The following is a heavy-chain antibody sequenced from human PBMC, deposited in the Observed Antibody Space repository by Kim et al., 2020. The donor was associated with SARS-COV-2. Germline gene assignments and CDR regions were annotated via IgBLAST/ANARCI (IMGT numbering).Heavy chain of an antibody. Sequence: SETLSLTCTVSGDSISSFYWNWLRQPPGKGLEWIGHIYFNGATVYSPSLGGRVTISQDTSKNQFSLRLTSVTAADTAVYYCARLHFPSLVWRGIYWFEP. CDR1: GDSISSFY. V-gene: IGHV4-59*08. J-gene: IGHJ5*02. CDR3: ARLHFPSLVWRGIYWFEP. CDR2: IYFNGAT. D-gene: IGHD3-3*02.